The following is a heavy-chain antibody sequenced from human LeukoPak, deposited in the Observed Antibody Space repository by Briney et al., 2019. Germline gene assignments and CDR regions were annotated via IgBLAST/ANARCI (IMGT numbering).Heavy chain of an antibody. Sequence: SQTLSLTCTVSGGSISSGSYYWSWIRQPAGKGLGWIGRIYTSGSTNYNPSLKSRVTISVDTSKNQFSLKLSSVTAADTAVYYCASSVAGTIDYWGQGTLVTVSS. D-gene: IGHD6-19*01. CDR2: IYTSGST. CDR3: ASSVAGTIDY. CDR1: GGSISSGSYY. J-gene: IGHJ4*02. V-gene: IGHV4-61*02.